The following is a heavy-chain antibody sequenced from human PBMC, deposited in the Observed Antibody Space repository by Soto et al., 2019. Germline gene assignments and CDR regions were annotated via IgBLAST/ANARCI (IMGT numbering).Heavy chain of an antibody. CDR3: ARGVLRSSSWSHWYYGMDV. CDR1: GGTFSSYA. J-gene: IGHJ6*02. V-gene: IGHV1-69*13. CDR2: IIPIFGTA. Sequence: ASVKVSCKASGGTFSSYAISWVRQAPGQGLEWMGGIIPIFGTANYAQKFQGRVTITADESTSTAYMELSSLRSEDTAVYYCARGVLRSSSWSHWYYGMDVWGQGTTVTVSS. D-gene: IGHD6-13*01.